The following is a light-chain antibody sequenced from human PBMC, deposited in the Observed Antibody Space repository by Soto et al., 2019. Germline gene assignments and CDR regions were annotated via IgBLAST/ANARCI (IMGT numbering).Light chain of an antibody. CDR3: QQYYTYPWT. CDR2: KAS. J-gene: IGKJ1*01. Sequence: DIQMTQSPSTLSASVGDTINITCRASQSVRKWLAWYQQKPEKAPKLIIFKASTLQSGVPSRFSASGFGTEFTLTISSLQPEDFATYYCQQYYTYPWTFGQGTKVEIK. CDR1: QSVRKW. V-gene: IGKV1-5*03.